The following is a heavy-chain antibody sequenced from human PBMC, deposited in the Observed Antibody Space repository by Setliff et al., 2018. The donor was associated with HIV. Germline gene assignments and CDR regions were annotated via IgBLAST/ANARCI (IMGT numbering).Heavy chain of an antibody. D-gene: IGHD3-10*01. CDR1: GYSISSGYF. J-gene: IGHJ4*02. V-gene: IGHV4-38-2*02. CDR3: ARGRLETTDD. CDR2: IYHNGIT. Sequence: SETLSLTCNVSGYSISSGYFWGWIRQPPGKGLEWIGTIYHNGITYYNPSLMSRVTISVDTSKNHFSLKVRSVTAADTAVYYCARGRLETTDDWGQGMLVTVS.